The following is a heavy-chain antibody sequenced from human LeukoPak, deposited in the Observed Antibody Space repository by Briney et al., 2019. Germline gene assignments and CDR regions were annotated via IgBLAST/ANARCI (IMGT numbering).Heavy chain of an antibody. CDR2: TYYRSKWYN. CDR1: GDSVSNNSAA. D-gene: IGHD6-13*01. V-gene: IGHV6-1*01. J-gene: IGHJ4*02. CDR3: ARGRSWGESGFDY. Sequence: SQTLSLTCAISGDSVSNNSAAWNWIRQSPSRGLEWLGRTYYRSKWYNDYAVSVTSRITISPDTSKNQFSLQLKSVTPEDTAVYHCARGRSWGESGFDYWGQVTLVTVSS.